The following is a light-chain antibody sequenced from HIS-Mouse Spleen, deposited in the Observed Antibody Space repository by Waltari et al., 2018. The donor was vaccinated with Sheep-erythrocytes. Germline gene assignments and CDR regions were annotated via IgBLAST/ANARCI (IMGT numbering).Light chain of an antibody. CDR2: EVS. V-gene: IGLV2-11*01. CDR3: CSYAGSYTFVV. CDR1: SSHVGCSHY. Sequence: QSALTQPRSVSGSPGPSVPISCTGTSSHVGCSHYVSWYQQHPGKAPKLMIYEVSKRPSGVPDRFSGSKSGNTASLTISGLQAEDEADYYCCSYAGSYTFVVFGGGTKLTVL. J-gene: IGLJ2*01.